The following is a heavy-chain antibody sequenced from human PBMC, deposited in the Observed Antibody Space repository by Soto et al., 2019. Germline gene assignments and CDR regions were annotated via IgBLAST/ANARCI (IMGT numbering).Heavy chain of an antibody. V-gene: IGHV1-69*13. Sequence: ASVKVSCKASGGTFICYAISWVRQAPGQGLEWMGGIIPIFGTANYAQKFQGRVTITADESTSTAYMELSSLRSEDTAVYYCARGLDFWSGPGRFDPWGQGTLVTVSS. J-gene: IGHJ5*02. CDR1: GGTFICYA. CDR3: ARGLDFWSGPGRFDP. D-gene: IGHD3-3*01. CDR2: IIPIFGTA.